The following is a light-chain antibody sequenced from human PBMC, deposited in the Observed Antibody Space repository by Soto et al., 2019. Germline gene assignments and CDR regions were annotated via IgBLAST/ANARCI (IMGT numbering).Light chain of an antibody. Sequence: QSVLTQPPSASGAPGQRVTISCSGSNSNIGTTTVNWYQHVPETAPKLLIYSSSQRPSGVPDRFSGSRSGTSASLAISGLQSEDEADYYCAAWDDSLNAVVFGGGTKLTV. CDR3: AAWDDSLNAVV. CDR2: SSS. V-gene: IGLV1-44*01. CDR1: NSNIGTTT. J-gene: IGLJ2*01.